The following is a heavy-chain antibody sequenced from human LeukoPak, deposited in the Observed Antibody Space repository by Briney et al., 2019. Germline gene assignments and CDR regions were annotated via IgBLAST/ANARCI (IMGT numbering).Heavy chain of an antibody. D-gene: IGHD1-26*01. V-gene: IGHV3-23*01. J-gene: IGHJ4*02. CDR1: GFTFSSCA. Sequence: GGSLRLSCEASGFTFSSCAMTWVRQTAGKGLEWVSSISGSGATTYYADSVKGRFTISRDNSNNTLYLQMNNLRAEDTAIYYCAKDQPRVGASDSFDYWGQGVLVTVSS. CDR2: ISGSGATT. CDR3: AKDQPRVGASDSFDY.